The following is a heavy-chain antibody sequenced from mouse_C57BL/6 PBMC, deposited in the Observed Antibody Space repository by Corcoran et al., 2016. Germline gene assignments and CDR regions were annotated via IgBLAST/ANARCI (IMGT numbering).Heavy chain of an antibody. Sequence: QVQLQQPGTELVKPGASVKLSCKASGYTFTSYWMHWVKQRPGQGLEWIGNINPSNGGTNYNEKFKSKATLTVDKSSSTAYMQRSSLTSEDSAVYYCARSGYGPSYYYAMDYWGQGTSVTVSS. CDR2: INPSNGGT. D-gene: IGHD2-10*02. V-gene: IGHV1-53*01. CDR3: ARSGYGPSYYYAMDY. CDR1: GYTFTSYW. J-gene: IGHJ4*01.